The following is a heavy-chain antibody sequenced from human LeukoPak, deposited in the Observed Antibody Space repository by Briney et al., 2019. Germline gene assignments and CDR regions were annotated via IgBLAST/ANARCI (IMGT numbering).Heavy chain of an antibody. V-gene: IGHV1-46*01. J-gene: IGHJ6*02. CDR3: ARARIAAAGTDYYYGMDV. CDR1: GYTFTSYY. CDR2: INPSGGST. Sequence: ASVKVSCKASGYTFTSYYMHWVRQAPGQGLEWMGIINPSGGSTSYAQKFQGRVTITADKSTSTAYMELSSLRSEDTAVYYCARARIAAAGTDYYYGMDVWGQGTTVTVSS. D-gene: IGHD6-13*01.